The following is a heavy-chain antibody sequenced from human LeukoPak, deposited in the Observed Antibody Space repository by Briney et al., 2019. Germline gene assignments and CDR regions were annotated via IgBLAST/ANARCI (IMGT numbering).Heavy chain of an antibody. J-gene: IGHJ4*02. CDR2: IYYSGST. Sequence: SETLSLTCTVSGGSISSYYWSWIRQPPGKGLEWIGYIYYSGSTNYNPSLKSRVTISVDTSKNQFSLKLSSATAADTAVYYCARGGDYYDILTGYYDFDYWGQGTLVTVSS. CDR1: GGSISSYY. D-gene: IGHD3-9*01. V-gene: IGHV4-59*01. CDR3: ARGGDYYDILTGYYDFDY.